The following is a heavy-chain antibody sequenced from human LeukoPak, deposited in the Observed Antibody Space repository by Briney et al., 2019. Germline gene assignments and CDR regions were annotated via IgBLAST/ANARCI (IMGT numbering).Heavy chain of an antibody. CDR2: ISAYNGNT. CDR1: GYTFTSYG. D-gene: IGHD6-19*01. CDR3: ARRAVYGVAVAGEDY. Sequence: EASVKVSCKASGYTFTSYGISWVRQAPGQGLEWMGWISAYNGNTNYAQKLQGRVTMTTDTSTSTAYMELRSLRSDDTAVYYCARRAVYGVAVAGEDYWGQGTLVTVSS. V-gene: IGHV1-18*01. J-gene: IGHJ4*02.